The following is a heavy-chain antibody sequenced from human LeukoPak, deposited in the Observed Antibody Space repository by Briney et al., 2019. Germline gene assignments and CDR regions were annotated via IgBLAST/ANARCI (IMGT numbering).Heavy chain of an antibody. CDR1: GFSITNYW. V-gene: IGHV3-7*03. CDR2: IKGDGSEK. CDR3: AKPMTTRFAYGMDV. J-gene: IGHJ6*02. D-gene: IGHD4-17*01. Sequence: GGSLRLSCAVSGFSITNYWMTWVRQAPGKGLEWVANIKGDGSEKYYVDSVKGRFTISRDNDKNYLYLQMNSLRAEDTAVYYCAKPMTTRFAYGMDVWGQGTTVTVSS.